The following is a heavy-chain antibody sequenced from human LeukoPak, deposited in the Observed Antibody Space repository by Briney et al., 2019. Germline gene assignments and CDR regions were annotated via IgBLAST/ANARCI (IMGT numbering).Heavy chain of an antibody. J-gene: IGHJ4*02. V-gene: IGHV3-64D*06. CDR3: VSGDYCSSTSCPIDY. D-gene: IGHD2-2*01. CDR2: ISSNGGST. Sequence: GGSLRLSCSASGFTFSSYAMHWVRQAPGKGLEYASAISSNGGSTYYADSVKGRFTISRDNSKNTLYLQMSSLRAEDTAVYYCVSGDYCSSTSCPIDYWGQGTLVTVSS. CDR1: GFTFSSYA.